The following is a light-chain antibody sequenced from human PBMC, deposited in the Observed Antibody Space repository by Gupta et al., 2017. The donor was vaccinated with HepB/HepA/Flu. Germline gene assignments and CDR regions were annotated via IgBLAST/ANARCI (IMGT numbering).Light chain of an antibody. CDR1: GLRSYY. Sequence: SSELTQDPAVSVALGQTFRITCQGDGLRSYYASWYQQKTGQAPVLVIYGKNNRPSGIPDRFSGSSSGNTASLTITGAQAEDEADYYCNSRDSSGNHHVVFGGGIKLTVL. V-gene: IGLV3-19*01. CDR3: NSRDSSGNHHVV. J-gene: IGLJ2*01. CDR2: GKN.